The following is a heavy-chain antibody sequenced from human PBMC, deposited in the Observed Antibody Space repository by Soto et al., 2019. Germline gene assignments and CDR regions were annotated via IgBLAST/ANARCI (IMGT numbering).Heavy chain of an antibody. Sequence: EVQLVESGGVVVQPGGSLRLSCAASGFTFDDYTMHWVRQAPGKGLEWVSLISWDGGSTYYADSVKGRFTISRDNSKNSLNLKMNNRRTEDTALYYCEKDLSKRWRWFSNDAFDLWGQGKMVTVS. V-gene: IGHV3-43*01. CDR1: GFTFDDYT. CDR3: EKDLSKRWRWFSNDAFDL. CDR2: ISWDGGST. D-gene: IGHD6-19*01. J-gene: IGHJ3*01.